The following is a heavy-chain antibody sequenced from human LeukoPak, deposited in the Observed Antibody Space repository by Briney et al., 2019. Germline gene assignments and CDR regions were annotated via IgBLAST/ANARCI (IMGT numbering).Heavy chain of an antibody. CDR1: GFTFSSYA. J-gene: IGHJ4*02. CDR2: IKQDGSEK. D-gene: IGHD3-10*01. CDR3: ARRGRFGGYLFDY. V-gene: IGHV3-7*01. Sequence: GGSLRLSCVVSGFTFSSYAMSWVRQAPGKGPEWVANIKQDGSEKYYVDSVKGRFTISRDNAKNSLYLQMNSLRAEDTAVYYCARRGRFGGYLFDYWGQGTLVTVSS.